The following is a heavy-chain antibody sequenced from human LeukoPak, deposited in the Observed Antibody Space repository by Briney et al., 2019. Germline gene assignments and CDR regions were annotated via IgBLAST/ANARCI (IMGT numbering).Heavy chain of an antibody. CDR3: ARRLPDSGSYSPDY. CDR2: IKFDGSQK. Sequence: GGSLRLSCAPSGFTFSSFDMHWVRQPPEKGLEWVAFIKFDGSQKCYADSVRGRFTVSRYNSRNMLYLQLDSLRDDDTAVYFCARRLPDSGSYSPDYWGQGTLVTVSS. J-gene: IGHJ4*02. D-gene: IGHD3-10*01. V-gene: IGHV3-30*02. CDR1: GFTFSSFD.